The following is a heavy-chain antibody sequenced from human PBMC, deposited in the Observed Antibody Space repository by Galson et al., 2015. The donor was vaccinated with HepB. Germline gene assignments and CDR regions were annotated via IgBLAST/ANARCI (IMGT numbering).Heavy chain of an antibody. Sequence: SLRLSCAASGFTFSNYAMHWVRQAPGKGLEWVTIISNDGTNKYYADSVKGRFTISRDNSKNTLSLQMNSLRVEDSAVYYCAKKVGASTGRFDYWGQGTLVAVSS. CDR3: AKKVGASTGRFDY. CDR1: GFTFSNYA. D-gene: IGHD1-26*01. V-gene: IGHV3-30-3*01. J-gene: IGHJ4*02. CDR2: ISNDGTNK.